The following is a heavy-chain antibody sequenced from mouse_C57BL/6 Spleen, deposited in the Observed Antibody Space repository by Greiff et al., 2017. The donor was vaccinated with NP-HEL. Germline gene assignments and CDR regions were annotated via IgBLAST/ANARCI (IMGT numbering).Heavy chain of an antibody. V-gene: IGHV1-55*01. J-gene: IGHJ2*01. Sequence: QVQLKQPGAELVKPGASVKMSCKASGYTFTSYWITWVKQRPGQGLEWIGDIYPGSGSTNYNEKFKSKATLTVDTSSSTAYMQLSSLTSEDSAVYYCARYGYDSSYYFDYWGQGTTLTVSS. CDR1: GYTFTSYW. CDR2: IYPGSGST. D-gene: IGHD1-2*01. CDR3: ARYGYDSSYYFDY.